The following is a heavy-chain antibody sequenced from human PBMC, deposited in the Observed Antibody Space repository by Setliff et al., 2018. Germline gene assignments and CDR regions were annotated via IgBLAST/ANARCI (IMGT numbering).Heavy chain of an antibody. D-gene: IGHD1-1*01. J-gene: IGHJ4*02. CDR2: IYYRGDT. CDR3: ARTGTYRYFDY. CDR1: EASGFKFDTYG. Sequence: SETLSLRLSCEASGFKFDTYGMSWVRQPPGKGLEWIGRIYYRGDTYYNASLKGRLTISVDTAQNQFSLRLTSVTAADTAVYYCARTGTYRYFDYWGQGALVTVSS. V-gene: IGHV4-39*01.